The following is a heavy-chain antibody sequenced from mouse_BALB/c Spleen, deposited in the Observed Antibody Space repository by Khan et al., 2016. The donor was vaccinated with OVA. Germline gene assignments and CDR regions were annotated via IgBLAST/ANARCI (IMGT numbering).Heavy chain of an antibody. D-gene: IGHD1-1*01. Sequence: DLVKPGASVKLSCKASGYTFTSYWINWIKQRPGQGLEWVGHIGPGSGNTNYNEIFKGKATLTVDTSSSTAYIQLSSLSSEDSAVYFCARSNYYGSRLYAMDYWGQGTSVTVSA. J-gene: IGHJ4*01. V-gene: IGHV1S41*01. CDR2: IGPGSGNT. CDR3: ARSNYYGSRLYAMDY. CDR1: GYTFTSYW.